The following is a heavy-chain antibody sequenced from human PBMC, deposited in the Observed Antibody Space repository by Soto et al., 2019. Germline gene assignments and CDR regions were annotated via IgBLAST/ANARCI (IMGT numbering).Heavy chain of an antibody. CDR1: GDSVSTNSVA. D-gene: IGHD1-1*01. CDR3: ARAGPAMSTIGALDY. V-gene: IGHV6-1*01. J-gene: IGHJ4*02. Sequence: QVQLQQSGPGLVKPSQTLSLTCDISGDSVSTNSVAWNWIKQSPSRGLEWLGRTYYRSKWYNDYAISVKSRITINPDTSKNQFSLHLDSVTPEDTAVYYCARAGPAMSTIGALDYWGQGTLVTVSS. CDR2: TYYRSKWYN.